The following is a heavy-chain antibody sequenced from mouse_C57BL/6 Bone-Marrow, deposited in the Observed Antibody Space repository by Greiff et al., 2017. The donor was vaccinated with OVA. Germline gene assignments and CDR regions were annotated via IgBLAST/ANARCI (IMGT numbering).Heavy chain of an antibody. CDR3: AGDRDGLLSY. D-gene: IGHD2-12*01. V-gene: IGHV12-3*01. CDR2: ITHSGET. J-gene: IGHJ3*01. Sequence: VQLQESGPGLVKPSQSLFLTCSITGFPITSGYYWIWIRQSPGKPLEWMGYITHSGETFYNPSLQSPISITRETSKNQFFLQLNSVTTEDTAMYYCAGDRDGLLSYWGQGTLVTVSA. CDR1: GFPITSGYY.